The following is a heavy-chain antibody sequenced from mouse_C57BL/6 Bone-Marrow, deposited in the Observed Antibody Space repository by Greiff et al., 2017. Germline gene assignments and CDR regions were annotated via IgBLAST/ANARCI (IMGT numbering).Heavy chain of an antibody. J-gene: IGHJ1*03. CDR3: ARGDCYGSHWYFDV. CDR1: GYSFTGYF. CDR2: INPYNGDT. Sequence: EVQLQQSGPELVKPGDSVKISCKASGYSFTGYFMNWVMQSHGKSLEWIGRINPYNGDTFYNQKFKGKATLTVDKSSSTTHMELRSRTSADSAVYYFARGDCYGSHWYFDVWGTGTTVTVSS. V-gene: IGHV1-20*01. D-gene: IGHD1-1*01.